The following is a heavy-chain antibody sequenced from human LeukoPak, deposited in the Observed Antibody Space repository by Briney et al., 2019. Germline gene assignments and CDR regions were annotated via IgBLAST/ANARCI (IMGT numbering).Heavy chain of an antibody. J-gene: IGHJ4*02. CDR1: GGSIRSYY. CDR2: INYSGST. Sequence: SETLSLTCTVSGGSIRSYYWNWIRQPPGKGLEWIGYINYSGSTNYNPSLKSRVAISVDTSKNQFSLKLSSVTAADTAVYYFARWYYDILTASRNFDYWGQGILVTVSS. CDR3: ARWYYDILTASRNFDY. D-gene: IGHD3-9*01. V-gene: IGHV4-59*08.